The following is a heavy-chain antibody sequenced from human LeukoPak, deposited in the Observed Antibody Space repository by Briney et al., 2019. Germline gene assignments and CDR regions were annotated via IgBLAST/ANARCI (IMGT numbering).Heavy chain of an antibody. J-gene: IGHJ4*02. D-gene: IGHD3-22*01. V-gene: IGHV4-30-4*01. CDR1: GGSTSSGDYY. CDR3: ARTDSSGYYYPDY. Sequence: SETLSLTCTVSGGSTSSGDYYWSWIRQPPGKGLQWIGYVYSSGTTYYNPSLKSRVTISVDTSKNQFSLKLSSVTAADTAVYYCARTDSSGYYYPDYWGQGTLVTVSS. CDR2: VYSSGTT.